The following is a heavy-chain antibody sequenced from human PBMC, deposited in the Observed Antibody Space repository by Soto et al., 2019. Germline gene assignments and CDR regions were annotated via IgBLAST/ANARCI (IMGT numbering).Heavy chain of an antibody. CDR1: GGSISSYY. CDR2: IYYSGST. Sequence: SETLSLTCTVSGGSISSYYWSWIRQPPGKGLEWIGYIYYSGSTNYNPSLKSRVTISVDTSKNQFSLKLSSVTAADTAVYYCARAPRYCSSTSCSYYFDYWGQGTLVTVS. CDR3: ARAPRYCSSTSCSYYFDY. D-gene: IGHD2-2*01. V-gene: IGHV4-59*01. J-gene: IGHJ4*02.